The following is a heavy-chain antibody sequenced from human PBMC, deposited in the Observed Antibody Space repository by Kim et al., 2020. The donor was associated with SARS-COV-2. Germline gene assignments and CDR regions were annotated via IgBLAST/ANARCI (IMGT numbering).Heavy chain of an antibody. Sequence: GGSLRLSCAASGFTFSSYEMNWVRQAPGKGLEWVSYISSSGSTIYYADSVKGRFTISRDNAKNSLYLQMNSLRAEDTAVYYCASNGQMFPGAFNDYGDYPLHYYYGMDVWGQGTTVTVSS. D-gene: IGHD4-17*01. CDR1: GFTFSSYE. V-gene: IGHV3-48*03. J-gene: IGHJ6*02. CDR2: ISSSGSTI. CDR3: ASNGQMFPGAFNDYGDYPLHYYYGMDV.